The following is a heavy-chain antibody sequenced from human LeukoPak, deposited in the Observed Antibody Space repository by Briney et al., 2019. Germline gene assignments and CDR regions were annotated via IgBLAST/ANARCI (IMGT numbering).Heavy chain of an antibody. Sequence: SQTLSLTCAVSGGSISSGGYSWSRVRQPPGKGLEWIGYIYRSGSTFYNPSLKSRVTISVDRSKNQFSLKLSSVTAADTAVYYCARWGGALRYNWFDPWGQGTLVTVSS. CDR3: ARWGGALRYNWFDP. CDR1: GGSISSGGYS. CDR2: IYRSGST. D-gene: IGHD3-16*01. V-gene: IGHV4-30-2*01. J-gene: IGHJ5*02.